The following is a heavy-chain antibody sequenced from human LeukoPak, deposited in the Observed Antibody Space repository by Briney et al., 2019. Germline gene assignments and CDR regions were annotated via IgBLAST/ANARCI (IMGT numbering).Heavy chain of an antibody. CDR1: GYTFTGYY. CDR2: INPKSGGT. CDR3: ASGSGSYYGLIDY. V-gene: IGHV1-2*02. J-gene: IGHJ4*02. D-gene: IGHD3-10*01. Sequence: ASVKVSYKASGYTFTGYYMHWVRQAPGQGLEWVGWINPKSGGTNYAQKFQGRVTMTSDTSISTAYMELSRLKSDDTAVYYCASGSGSYYGLIDYWGQGTLVTVSS.